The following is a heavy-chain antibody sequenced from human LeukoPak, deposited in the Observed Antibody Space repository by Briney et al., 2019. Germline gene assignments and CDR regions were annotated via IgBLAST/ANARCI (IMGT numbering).Heavy chain of an antibody. CDR2: LYHSGST. CDR1: GYSISSGYY. D-gene: IGHD2-2*01. Sequence: SETLSLTCGVSGYSISSGYYWAWIRQPPGKGLEWIGSLYHSGSTSHNPSLESRVTISADTTKNQFSLKLSSVTAADTAVYYCAREKKSCTSSTCYGIDYWGQGTLVTVSS. V-gene: IGHV4-38-2*02. CDR3: AREKKSCTSSTCYGIDY. J-gene: IGHJ4*02.